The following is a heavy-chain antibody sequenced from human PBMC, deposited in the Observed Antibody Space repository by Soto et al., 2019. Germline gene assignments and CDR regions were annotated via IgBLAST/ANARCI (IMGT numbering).Heavy chain of an antibody. CDR2: ISHLENT. J-gene: IGHJ4*02. V-gene: IGHV4-30-2*06. CDR1: GASISYGGFS. Sequence: PSETLSLTCTVSGASISYGGFSWSWIRQSPGKGLEWIGYISHLENTYFHPSFKSRLTMSIDRSRTQFSLNLSSVTAADRAVYYSVRGGGYDPFDYWGQGVLVTVSS. D-gene: IGHD5-12*01. CDR3: VRGGGYDPFDY.